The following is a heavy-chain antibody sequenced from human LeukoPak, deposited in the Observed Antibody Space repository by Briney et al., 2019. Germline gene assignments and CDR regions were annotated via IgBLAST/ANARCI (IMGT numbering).Heavy chain of an antibody. V-gene: IGHV3-48*03. Sequence: PGGSLRLSCAASGFTFSSYEMNWVRQAPGKGLEWISYISSGGGTIYYADSVKGRFTISRDNAKNTLYLQINSLRPEDTAVYYCARGDILTGPYYFDYWGQGTLVTVSS. CDR2: ISSGGGTI. CDR3: ARGDILTGPYYFDY. J-gene: IGHJ4*02. CDR1: GFTFSSYE. D-gene: IGHD3-9*01.